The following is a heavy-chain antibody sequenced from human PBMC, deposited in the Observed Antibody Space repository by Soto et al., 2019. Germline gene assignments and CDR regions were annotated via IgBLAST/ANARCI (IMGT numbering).Heavy chain of an antibody. D-gene: IGHD1-1*01. Sequence: TLSLTCTVSGGSISSSSYYWGWIRQPPGKGLEWIGSIYYSGSTYYNPSLKSRVTISVDTSKNQFSLKLSSVTAADTAVYYCARCKLETDAFDIWGQGTMVTVSS. CDR1: GGSISSSSYY. J-gene: IGHJ3*02. V-gene: IGHV4-39*01. CDR3: ARCKLETDAFDI. CDR2: IYYSGST.